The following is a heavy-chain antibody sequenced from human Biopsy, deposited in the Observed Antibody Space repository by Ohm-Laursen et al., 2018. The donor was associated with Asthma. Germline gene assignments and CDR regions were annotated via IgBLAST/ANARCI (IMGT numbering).Heavy chain of an antibody. J-gene: IGHJ4*02. Sequence: GTLSLTWTVSGGSINNFYWSWIRQPPGKGLESIGHVYYSGSTNYNPSLKSRVTISIDASKNHFSLKLTSVTAADTAVYHCARGVDRVTGLLDHFDSWGQGTLVTVSS. CDR2: VYYSGST. CDR1: GGSINNFY. V-gene: IGHV4-59*01. D-gene: IGHD2-21*02. CDR3: ARGVDRVTGLLDHFDS.